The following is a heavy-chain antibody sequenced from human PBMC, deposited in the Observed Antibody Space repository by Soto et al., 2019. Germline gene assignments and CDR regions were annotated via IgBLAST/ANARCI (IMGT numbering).Heavy chain of an antibody. CDR3: ERRVWEIYAY. CDR1: GFTFSSYD. J-gene: IGHJ4*02. D-gene: IGHD1-26*01. CDR2: ISSNGGTT. Sequence: GGSLRLSCVASGFTFSSYDMHWVRQAPGKGLEYVSSISSNGGTTYYGNSVKGRFTISRDNSKNTLYLQMGSLRAEDMAVYYCERRVWEIYAYSAQGALVPVSS. V-gene: IGHV3-64*01.